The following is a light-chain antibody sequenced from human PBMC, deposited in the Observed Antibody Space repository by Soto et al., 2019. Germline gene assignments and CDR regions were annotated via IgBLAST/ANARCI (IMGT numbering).Light chain of an antibody. CDR2: GAS. V-gene: IGKV3-15*01. CDR3: QQYNNWPPGLT. CDR1: ERISNN. Sequence: EIVMTQSPVTLSVSPGESATLSCRASERISNNLAWYQQKPGQAPRLLIYGASSRATGIPARFSGSGSGTDFTLTISSLQSEDFAVYYCQQYNNWPPGLTFGGGTKVDI. J-gene: IGKJ4*01.